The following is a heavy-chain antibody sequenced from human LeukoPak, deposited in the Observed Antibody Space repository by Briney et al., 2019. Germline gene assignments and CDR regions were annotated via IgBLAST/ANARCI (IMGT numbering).Heavy chain of an antibody. CDR1: GYTFTSYG. Sequence: ASVKVSCKASGYTFTSYGISWVRQAPGQGLEWMGWISAYNGNTNYAQKLQGRVTMTTDTSTSTAYMELRSLRSDDTAVYYCARDREETLVSYGMDVWGQGTTVTVSS. D-gene: IGHD6-6*01. V-gene: IGHV1-18*01. J-gene: IGHJ6*02. CDR3: ARDREETLVSYGMDV. CDR2: ISAYNGNT.